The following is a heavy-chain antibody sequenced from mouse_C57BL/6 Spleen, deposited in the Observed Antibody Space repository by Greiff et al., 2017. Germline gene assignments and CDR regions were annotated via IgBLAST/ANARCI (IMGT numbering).Heavy chain of an antibody. J-gene: IGHJ4*01. CDR1: GFTFSRYG. Sequence: EVQVVESGGDLVKPGESLKLSCAASGFTFSRYGMSWVRQTPDKRLEWVATISSGGSYTYYPDSVKGRFTFSRDNAKNTLYLQMSSLKSADTDMYYCARHSYYGNYGYGMDYWGQGTSGTVSS. D-gene: IGHD2-10*01. CDR3: ARHSYYGNYGYGMDY. CDR2: ISSGGSYT. V-gene: IGHV5-6*01.